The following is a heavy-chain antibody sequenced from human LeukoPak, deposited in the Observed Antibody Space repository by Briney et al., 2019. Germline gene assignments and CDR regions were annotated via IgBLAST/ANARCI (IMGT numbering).Heavy chain of an antibody. J-gene: IGHJ4*02. CDR1: GLTVSRHY. CDR3: ARADYYDSSGLDY. CDR2: ISTGGST. Sequence: GGSLRLSCVASGLTVSRHYMTWVRQAPGKGPEWLSVISTGGSTNYADSVKSRFTISRDNSKNILYLQMNSLRAEDTAVYYCARADYYDSSGLDYWGEGILVTVSS. D-gene: IGHD3-22*01. V-gene: IGHV3-53*01.